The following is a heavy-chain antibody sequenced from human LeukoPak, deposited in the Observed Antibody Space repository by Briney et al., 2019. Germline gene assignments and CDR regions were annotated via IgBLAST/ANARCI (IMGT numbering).Heavy chain of an antibody. V-gene: IGHV4-34*01. CDR2: INHSGST. J-gene: IGHJ4*02. CDR3: ARGLGNSLYGSSGYYPWYFDY. Sequence: PSETLSLTCAVYGGSFSGYYWSWIRQPPGKGLEWIGEINHSGSTNYNPSLKSRVTISVDTSKNQFSLKLSSVTAADTAVYYCARGLGNSLYGSSGYYPWYFDYWGQGTLVTVSS. CDR1: GGSFSGYY. D-gene: IGHD3-22*01.